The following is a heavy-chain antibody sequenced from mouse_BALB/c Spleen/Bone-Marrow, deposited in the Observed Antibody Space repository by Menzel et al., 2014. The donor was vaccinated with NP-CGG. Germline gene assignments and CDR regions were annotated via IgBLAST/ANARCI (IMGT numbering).Heavy chain of an antibody. Sequence: EVQGVESGGGLVQPGGSRKLSCAASGFTFSDYGMAWVRQAPGKGPEWVAFISNLAYSIYYADTVTGRFTISRENAKNTLYLEMSSLRFEDTAMYYCTRDRGYDGGYYFDYWGQGTTLTVSS. D-gene: IGHD2-2*01. CDR3: TRDRGYDGGYYFDY. CDR1: GFTFSDYG. V-gene: IGHV5-15*02. J-gene: IGHJ2*01. CDR2: ISNLAYSI.